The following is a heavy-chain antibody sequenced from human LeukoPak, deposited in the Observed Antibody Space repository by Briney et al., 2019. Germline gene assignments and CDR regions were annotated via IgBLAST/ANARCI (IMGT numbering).Heavy chain of an antibody. CDR1: GFTFSSYE. CDR2: ISGSGSST. CDR3: AKSLAGAYTNPFGY. J-gene: IGHJ4*02. D-gene: IGHD4-11*01. V-gene: IGHV3-23*01. Sequence: PGGSLRLSCAASGFTFSSYEMNWVRQAPGKGLEWVSAISGSGSSTYYADSVKGRFTISRDNSKNTLYLQMNSLRAEDTAVYYCAKSLAGAYTNPFGYWGQGTLVSISS.